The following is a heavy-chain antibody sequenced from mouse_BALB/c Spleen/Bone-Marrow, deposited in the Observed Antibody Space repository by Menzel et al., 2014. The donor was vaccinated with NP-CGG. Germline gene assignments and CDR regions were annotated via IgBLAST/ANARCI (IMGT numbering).Heavy chain of an antibody. CDR3: ARGLGFVDY. J-gene: IGHJ2*01. V-gene: IGHV5-6-3*01. CDR1: GFTFSSYG. Sequence: EVPLVESGGGLVQPGGSLKLSCAASGFTFSSYGMSWVRQTPDKRLELVATINSNGDSTYYPDSVKGRFTISRDNAKNTLYLQMSSLKSEDTAMYYCARGLGFVDYWGQGTTLTVSS. D-gene: IGHD4-1*01. CDR2: INSNGDST.